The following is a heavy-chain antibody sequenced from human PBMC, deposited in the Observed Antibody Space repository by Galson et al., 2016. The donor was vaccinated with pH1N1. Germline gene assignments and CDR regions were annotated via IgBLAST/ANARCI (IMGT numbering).Heavy chain of an antibody. J-gene: IGHJ3*01. D-gene: IGHD3-22*01. CDR3: ARVDTYYESRRDFIDV. Sequence: SLRLSCAASGFSVSSHYMTWARQAPGKGLEWVSFINTGGRTYYADSLEGRFTVSRDTSKNTVFLRINDVRAEDTAVYFCARVDTYYESRRDFIDVWGQGTLVTVSS. CDR2: INTGGRT. CDR1: GFSVSSHY. V-gene: IGHV3-53*01.